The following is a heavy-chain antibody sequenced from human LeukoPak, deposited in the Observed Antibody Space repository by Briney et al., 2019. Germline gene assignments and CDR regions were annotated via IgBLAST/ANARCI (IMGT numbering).Heavy chain of an antibody. CDR2: IIPIFGTA. CDR1: GGTFSSYA. V-gene: IGHV1-69*06. Sequence: GASVKVSCKASGGTFSSYAISWVRQAPGQGLEGMGGIIPIFGTANYAQKFQGRVTITADKSTSTAYMETSRVRSEDTAVSYCAKAVADASAYWGQGTLVTVSS. J-gene: IGHJ4*02. CDR3: AKAVADASAY. D-gene: IGHD3-16*01.